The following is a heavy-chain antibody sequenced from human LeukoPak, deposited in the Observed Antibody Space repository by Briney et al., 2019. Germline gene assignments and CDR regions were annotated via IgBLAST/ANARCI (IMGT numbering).Heavy chain of an antibody. CDR3: ARGQNGGSSPDY. Sequence: GGSLRLSCAASGFTVSSNYMSWVRQAPGKGLEWVSVIYTGGSTYYADSAKGRFTSSRDNSRNTLYLQMNSLSAEDTAMYYRARGQNGGSSPDYWGQGTLVTVSS. J-gene: IGHJ4*02. CDR1: GFTVSSNY. CDR2: IYTGGST. V-gene: IGHV3-53*01. D-gene: IGHD4-23*01.